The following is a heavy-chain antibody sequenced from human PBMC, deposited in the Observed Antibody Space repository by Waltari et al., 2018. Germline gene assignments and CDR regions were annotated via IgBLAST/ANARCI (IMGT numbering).Heavy chain of an antibody. D-gene: IGHD2-15*01. CDR2: IYYRGST. CDR1: GGSISSSSYS. J-gene: IGHJ4*02. CDR3: ARRGYCSGGSCPGAFDY. V-gene: IGHV4-39*01. Sequence: QLQLQESGPGLVKPSETLSLTCTVSGGSISSSSYSWGWIRHPPGKGLEWIGSIYYRGSTYYNPSLKSRVTISVDTSKNQFSLKLSSVTAADTAVYYCARRGYCSGGSCPGAFDYWGQGTLVTVSS.